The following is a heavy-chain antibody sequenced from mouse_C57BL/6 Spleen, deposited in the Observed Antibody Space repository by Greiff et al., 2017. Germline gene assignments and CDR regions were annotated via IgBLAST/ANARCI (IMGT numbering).Heavy chain of an antibody. D-gene: IGHD1-1*01. CDR3: ARGVGGDYFDY. V-gene: IGHV5-17*01. CDR2: ISSGSSTI. CDR1: GFTFSDYG. Sequence: EVKLMESGGGLVKPGGSLKLSCAASGFTFSDYGMHWVRQAPEKGLEWVAYISSGSSTIYYADTVKGRFTISRDNAKNTLFLQMTSLRSEDTAMYYCARGVGGDYFDYWGQGTTLTVSS. J-gene: IGHJ2*01.